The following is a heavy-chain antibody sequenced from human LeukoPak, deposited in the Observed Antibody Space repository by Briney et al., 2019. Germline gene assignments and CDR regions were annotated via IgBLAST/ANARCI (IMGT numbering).Heavy chain of an antibody. Sequence: ASVKVSCKASGYTFTSYYIHWVRQAPGQGLEWMAIINPSGGSTTYAQKFQGRVTMTRDTSTSTVYMELCSLRSEDTAMYYCARDRIMNNVFDYWGQGTLVTVSS. CDR1: GYTFTSYY. CDR3: ARDRIMNNVFDY. D-gene: IGHD3-16*01. J-gene: IGHJ4*02. V-gene: IGHV1-46*01. CDR2: INPSGGST.